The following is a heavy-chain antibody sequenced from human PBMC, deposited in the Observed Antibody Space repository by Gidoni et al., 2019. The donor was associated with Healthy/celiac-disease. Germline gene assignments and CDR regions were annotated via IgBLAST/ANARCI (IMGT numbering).Heavy chain of an antibody. J-gene: IGHJ5*02. Sequence: VQLQQWGAGRLTPSETLSLTCAVYGGSFSGYYWSWIRQPPGKGLEWIGEINHSGSTNYNPSLKSRVTISVYTSKNQFSLKLSSVTAADTAVYYCARGPWGPHPWGQGTLVTVSS. CDR3: ARGPWGPHP. D-gene: IGHD7-27*01. CDR1: GGSFSGYY. V-gene: IGHV4-34*01. CDR2: INHSGST.